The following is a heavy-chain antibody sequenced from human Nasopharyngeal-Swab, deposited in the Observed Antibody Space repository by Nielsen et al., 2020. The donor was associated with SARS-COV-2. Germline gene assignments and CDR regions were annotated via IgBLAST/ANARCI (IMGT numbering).Heavy chain of an antibody. CDR3: ARGGYYCGGDCYHTLDY. J-gene: IGHJ4*02. V-gene: IGHV4-34*01. CDR1: GGSFSGYY. Sequence: SETLSLTCAVYGGSFSGYYWSWIRQPPGKGLEWIGEINHSGSTNYNPSLKSRVTISVDTSKNQFSLKLSSVTAADTAVYYCARGGYYCGGDCYHTLDYWGQGTLVTVSS. D-gene: IGHD2-21*02. CDR2: INHSGST.